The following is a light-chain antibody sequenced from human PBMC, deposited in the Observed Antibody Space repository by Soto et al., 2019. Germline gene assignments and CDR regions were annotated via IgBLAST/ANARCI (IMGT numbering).Light chain of an antibody. V-gene: IGKV1-5*01. J-gene: IGKJ1*01. CDR1: LYIYNY. CDR3: QQYNSYS. Sequence: DIQMTQSPSSLSSSVGCRFIITCRASLYIYNYLSWYQQKPGTAPKLLIYHASTLESGVPSRFSGSGSGTEFTLTISSLQPDDFATYYCQQYNSYSFGQGTKVDIK. CDR2: HAS.